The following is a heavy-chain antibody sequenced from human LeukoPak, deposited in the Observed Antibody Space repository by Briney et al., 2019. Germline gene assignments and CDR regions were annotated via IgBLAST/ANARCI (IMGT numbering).Heavy chain of an antibody. D-gene: IGHD2-2*01. CDR2: IYYSGST. CDR1: GGSISSYY. V-gene: IGHV4-59*01. CDR3: ARGGYGSSSHNWFDP. Sequence: PSETLSLTCTVSGGSISSYYWSWIRQPPGKGLEWIGYIYYSGSTNYNPSLKSRVTISVDTSKNQFSLKLSSVTAADTAVYYCARGGYGSSSHNWFDPWGQGTQVTVSS. J-gene: IGHJ5*02.